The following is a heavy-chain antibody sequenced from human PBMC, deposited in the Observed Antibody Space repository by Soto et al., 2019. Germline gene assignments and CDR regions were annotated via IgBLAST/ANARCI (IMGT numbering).Heavy chain of an antibody. CDR2: ISYDGSNK. CDR1: GFTFSSYG. D-gene: IGHD7-27*01. Sequence: QVQLVESGGGVVQPGRSLRLSCAASGFTFSSYGMHWVRQAPGKGLEWVAVISYDGSNKYYADSVKGRFTISRDNSKNTLYLQMNSLRAEDTAVYYCAKDRTQTVWGKEDYWGQGTLVTVSS. V-gene: IGHV3-30*18. CDR3: AKDRTQTVWGKEDY. J-gene: IGHJ4*02.